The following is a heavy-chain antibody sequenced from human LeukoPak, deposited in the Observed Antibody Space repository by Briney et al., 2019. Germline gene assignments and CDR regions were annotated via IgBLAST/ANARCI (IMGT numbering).Heavy chain of an antibody. CDR1: GYSISSGYY. V-gene: IGHV4-38-2*01. J-gene: IGHJ4*02. CDR3: ARLVSGGIYY. Sequence: SETLSLTCAVSGYSISSGYYWGWIRQPPGKGLEWIGSIYHSGSTYYNPSLKSRVTISVDTSKNQFSLKLSSVTAADTAVYYCARLVSGGIYYWGQGTLVTVSS. D-gene: IGHD6-13*01. CDR2: IYHSGST.